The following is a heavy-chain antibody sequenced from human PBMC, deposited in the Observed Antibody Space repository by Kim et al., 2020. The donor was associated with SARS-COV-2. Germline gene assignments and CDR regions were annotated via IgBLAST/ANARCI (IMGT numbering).Heavy chain of an antibody. D-gene: IGHD3-16*01. CDR3: ARSWAPEDYDYIWGSYLGFDY. Sequence: ASVKVSCKASGYTFTGYYMHWVRQAPGQGLEWMGRINPNSGGTNYAQKFQGRVTMTRDTSISTAYMELSRLRSDDTAVYYCARSWAPEDYDYIWGSYLGFDYWGQGTLVTVSS. CDR1: GYTFTGYY. V-gene: IGHV1-2*06. CDR2: INPNSGGT. J-gene: IGHJ4*02.